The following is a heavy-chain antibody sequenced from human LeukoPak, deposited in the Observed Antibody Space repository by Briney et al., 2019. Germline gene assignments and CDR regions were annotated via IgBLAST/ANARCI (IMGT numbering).Heavy chain of an antibody. J-gene: IGHJ6*03. D-gene: IGHD6-13*01. V-gene: IGHV3-30*02. CDR1: GFTFSSYG. CDR2: IRDDGSNK. Sequence: PGGSLRLSCAASGFTFSSYGMHWVRQAPGKGLEWVAFIRDDGSNKYYADSVKGRFTISRDNSKNTLYLQMNSLRAEDTAVYYCASAGYSSSWYPIDYYYMDVWGKGTTVTVSS. CDR3: ASAGYSSSWYPIDYYYMDV.